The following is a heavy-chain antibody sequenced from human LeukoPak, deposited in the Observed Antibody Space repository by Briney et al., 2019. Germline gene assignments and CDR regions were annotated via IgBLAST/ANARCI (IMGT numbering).Heavy chain of an antibody. J-gene: IGHJ3*02. Sequence: ASVKVSCKASGYTFTGYGISWVRQAPGQGLEWMGWISAYNGNTNYAQNLQGRVTLTTDTSTSTAYMELRSLRSDDTAVYYCARGFSYYYDSSGYEDAFDIWGQGTMVTVSS. CDR2: ISAYNGNT. CDR3: ARGFSYYYDSSGYEDAFDI. D-gene: IGHD3-22*01. V-gene: IGHV1-18*01. CDR1: GYTFTGYG.